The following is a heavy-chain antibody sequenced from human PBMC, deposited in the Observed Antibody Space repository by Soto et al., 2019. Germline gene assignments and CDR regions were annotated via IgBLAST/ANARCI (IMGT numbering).Heavy chain of an antibody. CDR1: GFSVTANY. Sequence: EVQVVESGGGLIQPGGSLRLSCEASGFSVTANYMSWVRQGPEKGLEWVSVIYSGGSTYYVDSVKGRFSISRDISKNTLYLQMNSLRAEDTAVYYCHGYGYWGQGTLVTVST. CDR2: IYSGGST. V-gene: IGHV3-53*01. J-gene: IGHJ4*02. CDR3: HGYGY. D-gene: IGHD5-12*01.